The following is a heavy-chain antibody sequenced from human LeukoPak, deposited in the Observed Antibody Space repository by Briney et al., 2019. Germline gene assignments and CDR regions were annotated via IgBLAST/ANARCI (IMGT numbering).Heavy chain of an antibody. CDR2: ISSSSSYI. CDR1: GFTFSSYS. Sequence: GGSLRLSCAASGFTFSSYSMNWVRQAPGKGLEWVLSISSSSSYIYYADSVKGRFTISRDNAKNSLYLQMNSLRAEDTAVYYCARDRIGVVTNWFDPWGQGTLVTVSS. D-gene: IGHD3-3*01. J-gene: IGHJ5*02. V-gene: IGHV3-21*01. CDR3: ARDRIGVVTNWFDP.